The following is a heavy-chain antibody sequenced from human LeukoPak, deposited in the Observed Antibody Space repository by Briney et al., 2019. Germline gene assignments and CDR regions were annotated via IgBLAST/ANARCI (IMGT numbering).Heavy chain of an antibody. J-gene: IGHJ4*02. V-gene: IGHV1-8*03. CDR2: MSPKSANT. CDR3: ARTPPRGLIDY. D-gene: IGHD3-16*01. Sequence: GASVKVSCKASGYTFTSYDINWVRQASGQGLEWMGWMSPKSANTGYAQKFRGRVTITRDTSISTAYMELSSLTSEDTAVYYCARTPPRGLIDYWGQGTLVTVSS. CDR1: GYTFTSYD.